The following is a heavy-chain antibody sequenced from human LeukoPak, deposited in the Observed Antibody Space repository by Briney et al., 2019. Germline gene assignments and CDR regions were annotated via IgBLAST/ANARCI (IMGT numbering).Heavy chain of an antibody. J-gene: IGHJ5*02. CDR1: GFTFSSYA. Sequence: GGSLRPSCAASGFTFSSYAMSWVRQAPGKGLEWVSAISGSGGSTYYADSVKGRFTISRDNSKNTLYLQMNSLRAEDTAVYYCAKDHVYSSSWNWFDPWGQGTLVTVSS. CDR3: AKDHVYSSSWNWFDP. V-gene: IGHV3-23*01. D-gene: IGHD6-13*01. CDR2: ISGSGGST.